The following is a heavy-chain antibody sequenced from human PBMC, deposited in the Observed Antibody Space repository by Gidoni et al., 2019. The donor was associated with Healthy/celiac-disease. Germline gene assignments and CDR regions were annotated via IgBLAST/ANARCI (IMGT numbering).Heavy chain of an antibody. Sequence: QMQLVQSGPEVKKPGTSVKVSCKASGFTFTSSAVQWVRQARGQRLEWIGWIVVGSGNTNYAQKFQERVTITRDMSTSTAYMELSSLRSEDTAVYYCAAGYVEWLVANFDYWGQGTLVTVSS. CDR3: AAGYVEWLVANFDY. CDR1: GFTFTSSA. V-gene: IGHV1-58*01. CDR2: IVVGSGNT. J-gene: IGHJ4*02. D-gene: IGHD6-19*01.